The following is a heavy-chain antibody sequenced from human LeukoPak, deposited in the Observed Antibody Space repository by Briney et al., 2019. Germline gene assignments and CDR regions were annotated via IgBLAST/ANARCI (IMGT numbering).Heavy chain of an antibody. J-gene: IGHJ4*02. CDR3: AKDLDHNYYDSSGPLDY. Sequence: GGSLRLSCAVSGFTLRGFWMSWSRRAPGKGVEGVASINSDGSEGYYADLVKGRFTISRDNAKNSLYLQINSLRAEDTAVYYCAKDLDHNYYDSSGPLDYWGQGTLVAVSS. V-gene: IGHV3-7*03. CDR1: GFTLRGFW. D-gene: IGHD3-22*01. CDR2: INSDGSEG.